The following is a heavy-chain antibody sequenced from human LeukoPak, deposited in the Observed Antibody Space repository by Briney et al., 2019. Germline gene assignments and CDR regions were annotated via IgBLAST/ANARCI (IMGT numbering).Heavy chain of an antibody. CDR3: ARSLWDTAMVTG. J-gene: IGHJ1*01. CDR1: GGSISSYY. Sequence: SETLSLTCTVSGGSISSYYWSWIRQPPGKGLEWTGYIYYSGSTNYNPSLKSRVTISVDTSKNQFSLKLSSVTAADTAVYYCARSLWDTAMVTGWGQGTLVTVSS. V-gene: IGHV4-59*01. D-gene: IGHD5-18*01. CDR2: IYYSGST.